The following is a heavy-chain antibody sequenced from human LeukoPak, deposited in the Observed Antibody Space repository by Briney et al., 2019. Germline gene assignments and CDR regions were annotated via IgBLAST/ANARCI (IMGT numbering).Heavy chain of an antibody. Sequence: GGSLRLSCAASGFTFSRYDMHWVRQGTRKGLEWVSAIGTAGDTYYPGSVKGRFTISRENAKNSLYLQMNSLRAGDTAVYYCARGPFELVWFGERDWYFDPWGRGTLVTVSS. CDR1: GFTFSRYD. CDR3: ARGPFELVWFGERDWYFDP. V-gene: IGHV3-13*01. D-gene: IGHD3-10*01. CDR2: IGTAGDT. J-gene: IGHJ2*01.